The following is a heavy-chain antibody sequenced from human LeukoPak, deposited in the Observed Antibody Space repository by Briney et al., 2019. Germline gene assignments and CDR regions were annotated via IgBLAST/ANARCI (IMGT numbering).Heavy chain of an antibody. V-gene: IGHV1-2*07. J-gene: IGHJ5*02. D-gene: IGHD6-6*01. CDR3: ARVRDYSNSPFNWFDA. CDR1: GYTFNHNY. Sequence: ASVKVSCKASGYTFNHNYLHWVRQAPGQGLEWLGWINPNNPATHSSHKFQGRVTMTSDSSISTVYLEVNRLKPDDTAVYFCARVRDYSNSPFNWFDAWGQGTLVIVSS. CDR2: INPNNPAT.